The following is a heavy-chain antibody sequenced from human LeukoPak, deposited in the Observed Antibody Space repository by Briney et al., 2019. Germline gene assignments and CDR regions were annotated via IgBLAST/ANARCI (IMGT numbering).Heavy chain of an antibody. CDR1: GGSISSYY. V-gene: IGHV4-4*07. CDR2: IYTSGST. J-gene: IGHJ5*02. CDR3: ARAFDFASVNDIVVVPAAMGGWFDP. D-gene: IGHD2-2*01. Sequence: PSETLSLTCTVSGGSISSYYWSWIRQPAGKGLEWIGRIYTSGSTNYNPSLKSRVTMSADTSKNQFSLKLSSVTAADTAVYYCARAFDFASVNDIVVVPAAMGGWFDPWGQGTLVTVSS.